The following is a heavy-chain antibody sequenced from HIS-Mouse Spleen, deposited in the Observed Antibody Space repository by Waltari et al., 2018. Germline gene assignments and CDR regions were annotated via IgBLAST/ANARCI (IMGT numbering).Heavy chain of an antibody. CDR1: GGSISSSSYY. CDR3: ARDPSIGSTAPWFDP. V-gene: IGHV4-39*07. CDR2: IYYSGST. D-gene: IGHD2-15*01. J-gene: IGHJ5*02. Sequence: QLQLQESGPGLVKPSETLSLTCTVSGGSISSSSYYWGWNRPPPGKGLEWIGSIYYSGSTYYNPSLKSRVTISVDTSKNQFSLKLSSVTAADTAVYYCARDPSIGSTAPWFDPWGQGTLVTVSS.